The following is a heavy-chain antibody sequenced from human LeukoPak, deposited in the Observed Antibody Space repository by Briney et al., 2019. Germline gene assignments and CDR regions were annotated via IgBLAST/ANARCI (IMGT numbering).Heavy chain of an antibody. CDR3: AKVSLNMVNDAFDI. CDR1: GFIFSSYG. V-gene: IGHV3-30*02. D-gene: IGHD4/OR15-4a*01. J-gene: IGHJ3*02. Sequence: GGSLRLSCAASGFIFSSYGMHWVRQAPDKGLEWVAFIRYDGSRKYYADSVKGRLTISRDNSKNTLYLQMNGLRAEDTAMYYCAKVSLNMVNDAFDIWGQGTMVSVSS. CDR2: IRYDGSRK.